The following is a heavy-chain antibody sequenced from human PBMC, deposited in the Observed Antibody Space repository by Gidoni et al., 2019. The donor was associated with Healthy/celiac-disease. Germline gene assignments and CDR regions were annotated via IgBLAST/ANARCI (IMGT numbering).Heavy chain of an antibody. CDR1: GYTFTTYG. J-gene: IGHJ6*02. D-gene: IGHD1-20*01. Sequence: QVQLVQSGAEVKKPGASVKVSCKAAGYTFTTYGISWVRQAPGQGLEWMGWISSYNVNTNYAQKPQGRVTMTTDTSTSTAYMDLRTLRSDDTAVYYCSRDSGIAGIRGYYYGMDVWGQGTTVTVSS. CDR2: ISSYNVNT. V-gene: IGHV1-18*01. CDR3: SRDSGIAGIRGYYYGMDV.